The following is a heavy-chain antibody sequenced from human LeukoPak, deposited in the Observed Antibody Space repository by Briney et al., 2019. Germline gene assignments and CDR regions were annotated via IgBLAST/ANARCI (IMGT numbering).Heavy chain of an antibody. V-gene: IGHV3-48*01. J-gene: IGHJ4*02. CDR1: GFTFGDYA. CDR3: ARVLHRRNYDSSVYYGY. Sequence: GGSLRLSCTASGFTFGDYAMNWVRQATGKGLEWVSYISSSDSTIYYAESVKGRFTISRDNAKNSLYLQMNSLRAEDTAVYYCARVLHRRNYDSSVYYGYWGQGTLVTVSS. D-gene: IGHD3-22*01. CDR2: ISSSDSTI.